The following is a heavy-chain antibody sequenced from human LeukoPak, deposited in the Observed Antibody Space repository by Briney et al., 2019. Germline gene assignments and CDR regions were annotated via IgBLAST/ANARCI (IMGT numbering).Heavy chain of an antibody. CDR3: AKAQRYNWNDGGAFDI. D-gene: IGHD1-1*01. CDR1: GFTFDDYA. J-gene: IGHJ3*02. V-gene: IGHV3-9*03. CDR2: ISWNSGSI. Sequence: PGRSLRLSCAASGFTFDDYAMHWVRQAPGRGLEWVSGISWNSGSIGYADSVKGRFTISRDNAKNSLYLQMNSLRAEDMALYYCAKAQRYNWNDGGAFDIWGQGTMVTVSS.